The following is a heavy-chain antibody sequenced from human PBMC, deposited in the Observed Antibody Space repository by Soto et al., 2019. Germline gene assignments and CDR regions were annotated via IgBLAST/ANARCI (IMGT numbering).Heavy chain of an antibody. Sequence: GASVKVSCKASGYTFTGYYMHWVRQAPGQGLEWMGWINPNSGGTNYAQKFQGWVTMTRDTSISTAYMELSRLRSDDTAVYYCARARQQLISWNYYHYGMDVWGQGTTVTVSS. CDR3: ARARQQLISWNYYHYGMDV. V-gene: IGHV1-2*04. J-gene: IGHJ6*02. CDR1: GYTFTGYY. D-gene: IGHD6-13*01. CDR2: INPNSGGT.